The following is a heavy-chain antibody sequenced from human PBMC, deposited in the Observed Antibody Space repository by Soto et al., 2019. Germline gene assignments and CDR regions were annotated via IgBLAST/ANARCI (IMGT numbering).Heavy chain of an antibody. V-gene: IGHV3-53*01. Sequence: GGSLRLSCAASGFTVSSNYMSWVRQAPGKGLEWVSVIYSGGSTYYADSVKGRFTISRDNSKNTLYLQMNSLRAEDTAVYYCARMKVNYDILTGPGHYYYYYGMDVWGQGTTVTVSS. CDR3: ARMKVNYDILTGPGHYYYYYGMDV. J-gene: IGHJ6*02. D-gene: IGHD3-9*01. CDR2: IYSGGST. CDR1: GFTVSSNY.